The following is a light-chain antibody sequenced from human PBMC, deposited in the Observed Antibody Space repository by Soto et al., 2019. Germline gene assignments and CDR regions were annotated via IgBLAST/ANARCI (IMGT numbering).Light chain of an antibody. CDR1: QSVSSN. J-gene: IGKJ4*01. CDR3: QQYNNWPRALT. V-gene: IGKV3-15*01. Sequence: EIVMAQSPATLSVSRGERATLSCRASQSVSSNLAWYQQKPGQAPRLLIYGASTRATGIPARFSGSGSGTEFTLTISSLQSEDFAVYDCQQYNNWPRALTFGGGTKVDIK. CDR2: GAS.